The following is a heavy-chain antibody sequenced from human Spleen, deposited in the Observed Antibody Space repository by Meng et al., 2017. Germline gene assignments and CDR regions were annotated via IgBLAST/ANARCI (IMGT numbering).Heavy chain of an antibody. Sequence: LRESGPGLVRPSETLSLTCTVSGGSVSSGSYYLSWIRQPPGKGLEWIGYIYYSGSTNYNPSLKSRVTISVDTSKNQFSLKLSSVTAADTAVYYCARALFSGGSCYSNWGQGTLVTVSS. D-gene: IGHD2-15*01. CDR3: ARALFSGGSCYSN. CDR2: IYYSGST. CDR1: GGSVSSGSYY. V-gene: IGHV4-61*01. J-gene: IGHJ4*02.